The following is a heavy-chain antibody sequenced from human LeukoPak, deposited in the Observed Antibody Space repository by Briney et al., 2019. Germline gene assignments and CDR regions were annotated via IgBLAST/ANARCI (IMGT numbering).Heavy chain of an antibody. CDR1: GYTFTSYW. D-gene: IGHD6-6*01. J-gene: IGHJ4*02. CDR2: IYPGDSDT. Sequence: GASVKVSCKASGYTFTSYWIGWVRQMPGKGLEWMGIIYPGDSDTRYSPSFQGQVTISADKSISTAYLQWSSLKASDTAMYYCARQGGSIAAPDYWGQGTLVTVSS. V-gene: IGHV5-51*01. CDR3: ARQGGSIAAPDY.